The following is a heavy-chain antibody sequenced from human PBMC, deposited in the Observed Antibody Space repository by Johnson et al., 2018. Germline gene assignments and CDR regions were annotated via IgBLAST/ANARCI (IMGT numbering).Heavy chain of an antibody. Sequence: VQLVESGGGVVQXGRSLGLSCAASGFTFSGYGMHWVRQAPGKGLEWVAVIWYDGSEKYYGDSVKGRFTISRDNSKNTLYLQMNSLRDDDTAVYYCARDGSGPRGYVDYWGEGTLVTVSS. CDR2: IWYDGSEK. D-gene: IGHD3-10*01. CDR1: GFTFSGYG. CDR3: ARDGSGPRGYVDY. V-gene: IGHV3-33*01. J-gene: IGHJ4*02.